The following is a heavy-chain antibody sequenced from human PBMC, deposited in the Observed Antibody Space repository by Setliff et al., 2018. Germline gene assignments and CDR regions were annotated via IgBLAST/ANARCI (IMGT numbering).Heavy chain of an antibody. CDR1: GGSISSGSDY. CDR3: ARAISGWYSAHYYYMDV. CDR2: IYTSGST. V-gene: IGHV4-61*09. J-gene: IGHJ6*03. Sequence: ASETLSLTCSVSGGSISSGSDYWTWIRQPAGKGLEWIGHIYTSGSTNYYPSLKSRVTISVDASKNQLSLNLRSVTAADTAVYYCARAISGWYSAHYYYMDVWGKGTTVTVSS. D-gene: IGHD6-19*01.